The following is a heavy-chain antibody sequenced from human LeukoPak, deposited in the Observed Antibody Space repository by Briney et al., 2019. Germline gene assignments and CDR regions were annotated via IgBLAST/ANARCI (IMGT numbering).Heavy chain of an antibody. CDR2: ISSSSSYI. Sequence: SGGSLRLSCAASGFTFSSYSMNWVRQAPGKGLEWVSSISSSSSYIYYADSVKGRFTISRDNAKNSLYLQMNRLRAEDTAVYYCARDIEYYYDSSGPGNFDYWGQGTLVTVSS. D-gene: IGHD3-22*01. CDR3: ARDIEYYYDSSGPGNFDY. CDR1: GFTFSSYS. V-gene: IGHV3-21*01. J-gene: IGHJ4*02.